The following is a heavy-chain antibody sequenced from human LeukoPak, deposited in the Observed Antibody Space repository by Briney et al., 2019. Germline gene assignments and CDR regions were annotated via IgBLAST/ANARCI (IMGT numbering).Heavy chain of an antibody. V-gene: IGHV4-30-4*08. Sequence: SETLSLTXTVSGGSISSGDYYWSWIRQPPGKGLEWIGYIYYSGSTYYNPSLKSRVTISVDTSKNQFSLKLSSVTAADTAVYYCALRGYSYGYSPVIDYWGQGTLVTVSS. CDR2: IYYSGST. CDR1: GGSISSGDYY. CDR3: ALRGYSYGYSPVIDY. D-gene: IGHD5-18*01. J-gene: IGHJ4*02.